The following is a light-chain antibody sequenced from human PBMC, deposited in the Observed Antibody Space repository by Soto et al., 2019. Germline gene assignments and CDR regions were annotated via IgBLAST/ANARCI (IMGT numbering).Light chain of an antibody. J-gene: IGLJ1*01. CDR2: EGS. Sequence: QSVLTQPASVSGSPGQSITISCTGTSSDVGNYNLVSWYQQHPGKAPKLMIYEGSKRPSGVSNRFSGSKSGNTASLTVSGLQAEDEADYYCMSYVGSNIVVFGTGTKVTVL. CDR1: SSDVGNYNL. CDR3: MSYVGSNIVV. V-gene: IGLV2-23*01.